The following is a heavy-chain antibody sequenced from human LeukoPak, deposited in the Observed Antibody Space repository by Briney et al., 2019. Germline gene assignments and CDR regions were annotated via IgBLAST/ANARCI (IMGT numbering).Heavy chain of an antibody. J-gene: IGHJ3*02. CDR3: ARGSQYSSGAFDS. D-gene: IGHD6-19*01. Sequence: KPSETLSLTCTVSGGSFSSYYWSWIRQPPGKGLEWIGYIYYSGSANYNPSLKSRVTMSVDTSKNQFSLKLSSVTAADTAVYYCARGSQYSSGAFDSWGQGTMVTVSS. CDR2: IYYSGSA. CDR1: GGSFSSYY. V-gene: IGHV4-59*01.